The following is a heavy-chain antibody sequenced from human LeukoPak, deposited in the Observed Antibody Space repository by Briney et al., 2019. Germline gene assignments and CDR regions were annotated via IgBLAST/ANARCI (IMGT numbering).Heavy chain of an antibody. CDR2: ISGSGGST. J-gene: IGHJ5*02. CDR3: TTPGRGYSYGYSNWFDP. Sequence: GGSLRLSCAASGFTFSSYAMSWVRQAPGKGLEWVSAISGSGGSTYYADSVKGRFTISRDNSKNTLYLQMNSLRAEDTAVYYCTTPGRGYSYGYSNWFDPWGQGTLVTVSS. V-gene: IGHV3-23*01. CDR1: GFTFSSYA. D-gene: IGHD5-18*01.